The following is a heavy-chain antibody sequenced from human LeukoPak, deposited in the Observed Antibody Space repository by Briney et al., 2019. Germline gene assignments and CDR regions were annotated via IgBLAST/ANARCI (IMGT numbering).Heavy chain of an antibody. J-gene: IGHJ4*02. D-gene: IGHD3-16*01. CDR1: GFTFSSYA. Sequence: HPGASLRLSCAASGFTFSSYAMSWVRQAPGKGLEWVSAISGSGGSTYYADSVKGWFTISRDNSKNTLYLQMNSLRAEDTAVYYCAKDHFGGVDYWGQGTLVTVSS. CDR2: ISGSGGST. V-gene: IGHV3-23*01. CDR3: AKDHFGGVDY.